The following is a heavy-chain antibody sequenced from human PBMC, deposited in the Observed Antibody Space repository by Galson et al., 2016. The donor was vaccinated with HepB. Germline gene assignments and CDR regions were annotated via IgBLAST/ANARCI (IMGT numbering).Heavy chain of an antibody. CDR1: GGSFNGYF. CDR2: FSNSGDT. CDR3: ARVSFRTLGY. J-gene: IGHJ4*02. V-gene: IGHV4-34*01. Sequence: SETLSLTCAVFGGSFNGYFWTWIRQPPGKGLEWIGSFSNSGDTFYNPSLKSRVTMSRDASKNQFSVSLSSVTAADTAVYFCARVSFRTLGYWGQGTLVTVSS.